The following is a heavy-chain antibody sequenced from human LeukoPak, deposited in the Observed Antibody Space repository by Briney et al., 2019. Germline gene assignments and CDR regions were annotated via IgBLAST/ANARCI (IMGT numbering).Heavy chain of an antibody. J-gene: IGHJ6*02. CDR1: GFTFSSYA. CDR3: ARAPYCSGGSCYTHYYGMDV. D-gene: IGHD2-15*01. CDR2: ISYDGSNK. Sequence: GGSLRLSCAASGFTFSSYAMHWVRQAPGKGLEWVAVISYDGSNKYYADSVKGRFTISRDNSKNTLYLQMNSLRAEDTAVYYCARAPYCSGGSCYTHYYGMDVWGQGTTVTVSS. V-gene: IGHV3-30*04.